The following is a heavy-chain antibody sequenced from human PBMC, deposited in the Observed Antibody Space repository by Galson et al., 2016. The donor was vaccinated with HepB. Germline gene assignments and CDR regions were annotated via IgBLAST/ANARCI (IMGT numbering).Heavy chain of an antibody. Sequence: QSGAEVKKPGPSVKVSCKASGYNFLSYGISWLRQAPGQGLEWMGAINPSSGSTSYTQKFQGRVAMTTDTSTSTVYMELSSLKSEDTAVYYCARGGWYGEWGDFDYWGQGTLVTVSS. CDR2: INPSSGST. CDR3: ARGGWYGEWGDFDY. V-gene: IGHV1-46*01. D-gene: IGHD6-19*01. J-gene: IGHJ4*02. CDR1: GYNFLSYG.